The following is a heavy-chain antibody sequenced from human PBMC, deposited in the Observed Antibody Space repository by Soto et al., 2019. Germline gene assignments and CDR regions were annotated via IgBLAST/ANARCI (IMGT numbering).Heavy chain of an antibody. Sequence: SETLSLTCTVSGGSISSYYWSWIRQPAGKGLERIGRIYTSGSTNYNPSLKSRVTMSVDTSKNQFSLKLSSVTAADTAVYYCASAGQQGYYYYYGMDVWGQGTTVTVSS. V-gene: IGHV4-4*07. CDR2: IYTSGST. D-gene: IGHD6-13*01. CDR3: ASAGQQGYYYYYGMDV. J-gene: IGHJ6*02. CDR1: GGSISSYY.